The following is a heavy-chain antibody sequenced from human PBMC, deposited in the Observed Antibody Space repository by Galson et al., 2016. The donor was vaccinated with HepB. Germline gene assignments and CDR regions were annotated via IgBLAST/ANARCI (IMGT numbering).Heavy chain of an antibody. CDR1: GASISSSSYY. J-gene: IGHJ2*01. D-gene: IGHD5-24*01. CDR3: ARPGREGYNLFHWYFDL. CDR2: MYYSGNT. V-gene: IGHV4-39*02. Sequence: SETLSLTCAVSGASISSSSYYWAWIRQPPGKGLEWIGSMYYSGNTYYNPSLQSRVTMSVDTSKNHVYLHLRSVTAADTAVYHCARPGREGYNLFHWYFDLWGRGTPVTVSS.